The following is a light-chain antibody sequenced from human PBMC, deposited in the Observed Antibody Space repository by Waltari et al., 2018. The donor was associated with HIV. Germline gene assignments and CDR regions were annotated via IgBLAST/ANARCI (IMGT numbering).Light chain of an antibody. J-gene: IGLJ3*02. Sequence: SYVLTQPPSVSVAPGKTAGIACGGNNIRSKSVHWYQQKPGQAPALIIYYDSDRPSGGPERFSGSNSENTATLTISRVEAGDEADYYCQVWDSDRAWVFGGGTKLTVL. CDR3: QVWDSDRAWV. V-gene: IGLV3-21*04. CDR2: YDS. CDR1: NIRSKS.